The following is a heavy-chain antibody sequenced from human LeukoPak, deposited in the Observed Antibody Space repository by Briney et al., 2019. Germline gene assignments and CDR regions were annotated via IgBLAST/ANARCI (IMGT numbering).Heavy chain of an antibody. CDR2: ISWGGGST. CDR3: AKDRSGNSYGHFDY. V-gene: IGHV3-43D*04. CDR1: GFTFDDYA. D-gene: IGHD3-10*01. Sequence: GGSLRLSCAASGFTFDDYAMHWVRQAPGKGLKWVSLISWGGGSTYYADSVKGRFTISRDNSKNSLYLHMNSLRAEDTALYYCAKDRSGNSYGHFDYWGQGTLVTVSS. J-gene: IGHJ4*02.